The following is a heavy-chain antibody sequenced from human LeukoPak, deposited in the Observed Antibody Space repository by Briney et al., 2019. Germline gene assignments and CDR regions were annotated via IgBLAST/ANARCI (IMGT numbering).Heavy chain of an antibody. CDR1: GFTFTGYA. V-gene: IGHV3-30*04. CDR3: ATDYGKDPLYFDY. CDR2: ISYDASSE. Sequence: GGSLRLSCAASGFTFTGYAMHWVRQAPGKGLEWVAVISYDASSEYYADSVKGRFTISRDNSKNTLYLQMSSLRAEDTAVYYCATDYGKDPLYFDYWGQGTLVTVSS. D-gene: IGHD3-16*01. J-gene: IGHJ4*02.